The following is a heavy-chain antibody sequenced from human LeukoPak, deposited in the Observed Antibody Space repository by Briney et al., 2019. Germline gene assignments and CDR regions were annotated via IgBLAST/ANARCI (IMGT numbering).Heavy chain of an antibody. Sequence: PSETLSLTCTVSGYSISSGYYWGWIRQPPGKGLEWIGSIYHSGSTYYNPSLKSRVTISVDTSKNQFSLKLSSVTAADTAVYYCARGRGYSYGPYYYYYYMDVWGKGTTVTVSS. V-gene: IGHV4-38-2*02. J-gene: IGHJ6*03. CDR2: IYHSGST. D-gene: IGHD5-18*01. CDR3: ARGRGYSYGPYYYYYYMDV. CDR1: GYSISSGYY.